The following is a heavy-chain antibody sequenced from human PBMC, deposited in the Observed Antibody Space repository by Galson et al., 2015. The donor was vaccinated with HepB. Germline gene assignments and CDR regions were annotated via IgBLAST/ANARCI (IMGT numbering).Heavy chain of an antibody. CDR3: ARDNGDYRGAFDI. D-gene: IGHD4-17*01. CDR2: ISYDGSNK. CDR1: GFTFSSYA. J-gene: IGHJ3*02. Sequence: SLRLSCAASGFTFSSYAMHWVRQAPGKGLEWVAVISYDGSNKYYADSVKGRFTISRDNSKNTLYLQMNSLRAEDTAVYYCARDNGDYRGAFDIWGQGTMVTVSS. V-gene: IGHV3-30-3*01.